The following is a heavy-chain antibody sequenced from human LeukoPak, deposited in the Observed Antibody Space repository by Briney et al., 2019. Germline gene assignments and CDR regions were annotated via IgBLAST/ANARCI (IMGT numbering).Heavy chain of an antibody. Sequence: SQTLSLTCTVSGGSISSGDYYWSWIRQPPGKGLEWIGYIYYSGSTYYNPSLKSRVTISVDTSKNQLSLKLSSVTAADTAVYYCARQGVRSGWPDCWGQGTLVTVSS. CDR2: IYYSGST. V-gene: IGHV4-30-4*01. CDR3: ARQGVRSGWPDC. J-gene: IGHJ4*02. D-gene: IGHD6-19*01. CDR1: GGSISSGDYY.